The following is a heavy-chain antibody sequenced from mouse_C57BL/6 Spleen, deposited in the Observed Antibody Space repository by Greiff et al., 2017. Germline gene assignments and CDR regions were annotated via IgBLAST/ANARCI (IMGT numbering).Heavy chain of an antibody. CDR1: GYSITSGYY. Sequence: VQLQQSGPGLVKPSQSLSLTCSVTGYSITSGYYWNWIRQFPGNKLEWMGYISYDGSNNYNPSLKNRISITRDTSKNQFFLKLNSVTTEDTATYYCARGDSNYWYFDVWGTGTTVTVSS. J-gene: IGHJ1*03. CDR3: ARGDSNYWYFDV. V-gene: IGHV3-6*01. CDR2: ISYDGSN. D-gene: IGHD2-5*01.